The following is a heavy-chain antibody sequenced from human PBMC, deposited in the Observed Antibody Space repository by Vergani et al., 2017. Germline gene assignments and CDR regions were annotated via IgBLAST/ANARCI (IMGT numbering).Heavy chain of an antibody. D-gene: IGHD6-19*01. V-gene: IGHV3-7*03. CDR3: ARASYSSGWSDLDP. J-gene: IGHJ5*02. CDR2: IKQDGSEK. CDR1: GFTFSSYW. Sequence: EVQLVESGGGLVQPGGSLRLSCAASGFTFSSYWMSWVRQAPGKGLEWVANIKQDGSEKYYVDSVKGRFTISRDNAKNSLYLQMNSLRAEDTAVYYCARASYSSGWSDLDPWGQGTLVTVSS.